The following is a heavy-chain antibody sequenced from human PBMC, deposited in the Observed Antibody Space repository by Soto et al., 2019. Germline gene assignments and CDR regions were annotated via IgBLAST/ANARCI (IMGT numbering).Heavy chain of an antibody. D-gene: IGHD2-15*01. CDR3: ARPRPTRGALDY. CDR1: GGSFSGYY. V-gene: IGHV4-34*01. Sequence: QVQLQQWGAGLLKPSETLSLTCAVYGGSFSGYYWTWIRQPPGKGLEWVGEINHSGSTNYNPSLKSRVPLSVDTSKYQFSLKLSSVTAADTAVYSCARPRPTRGALDYWGRGTLVTVSS. CDR2: INHSGST. J-gene: IGHJ4*02.